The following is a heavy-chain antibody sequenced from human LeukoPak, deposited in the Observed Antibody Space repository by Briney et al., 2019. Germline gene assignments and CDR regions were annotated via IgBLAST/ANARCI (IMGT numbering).Heavy chain of an antibody. D-gene: IGHD4-23*01. J-gene: IGHJ4*02. CDR3: ARDRGRTVVTPGPFSSDC. CDR2: ISAYNGNT. V-gene: IGHV1-18*01. Sequence: ASVKVSCKASGYTFTNYGISWVRQAPGQGLEWVGWISAYNGNTNYAQSLQDRVTITTDTSTSTVYMGMRSLRPDDPALYYCARDRGRTVVTPGPFSSDCWGQGTQVTVSS. CDR1: GYTFTNYG.